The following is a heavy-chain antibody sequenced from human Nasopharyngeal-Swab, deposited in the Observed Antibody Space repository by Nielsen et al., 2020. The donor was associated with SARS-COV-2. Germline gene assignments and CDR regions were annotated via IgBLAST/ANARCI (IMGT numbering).Heavy chain of an antibody. CDR1: GDSISSSNW. Sequence: GSLRLSCGVSGDSISSSNWWSWVRQPPGEGLEWLGEIYRSASTNYNPSLKSRITISVDKSKNQFSLKLISVTAADTAVYYCARREWLQFDYCGPGILVTVSS. CDR3: ARREWLQFDY. D-gene: IGHD5-24*01. J-gene: IGHJ4*02. CDR2: IYRSAST. V-gene: IGHV4-4*02.